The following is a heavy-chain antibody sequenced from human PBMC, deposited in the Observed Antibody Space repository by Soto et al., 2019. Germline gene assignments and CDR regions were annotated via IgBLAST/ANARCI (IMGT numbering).Heavy chain of an antibody. D-gene: IGHD2-21*02. CDR2: IYTSGST. Sequence: PSETLSLTCTVSGGSISSYYWSWIRQPAGKGLEWIGRIYTSGSTNYNPSLKSRVTISLDPSKNQFSLRLRSVTAADTAVYYCAKECGGDCYNYYGLDVWGQGTTVTVSS. CDR1: GGSISSYY. V-gene: IGHV4-4*07. J-gene: IGHJ6*02. CDR3: AKECGGDCYNYYGLDV.